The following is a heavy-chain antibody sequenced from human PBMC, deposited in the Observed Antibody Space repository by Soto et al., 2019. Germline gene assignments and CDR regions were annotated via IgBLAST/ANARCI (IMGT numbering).Heavy chain of an antibody. Sequence: QVQLVQSGAEVKKPGSSVKVSCKASGGTFSSYAISWVRQAPGQGLEWMGGIIPIFGTANDAQKFQGRVTITADETTSTAYMELSSLRSEDTDVYYCAREPLEPSGDKKYFHYSCQRTLVTVSS. CDR2: IIPIFGTA. J-gene: IGHJ4*02. D-gene: IGHD2-15*01. V-gene: IGHV1-69*01. CDR3: AREPLEPSGDKKYFHY. CDR1: GGTFSSYA.